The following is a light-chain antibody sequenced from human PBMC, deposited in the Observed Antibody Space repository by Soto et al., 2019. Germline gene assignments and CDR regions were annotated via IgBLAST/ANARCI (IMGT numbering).Light chain of an antibody. CDR2: GAS. CDR1: ESINQN. Sequence: ETVMTQSPATLSVSPGEGATLSCRATESINQNLAWYQQKPGQAPRLLIHGASYRATGIPDRFSGRGSGTEFTLAISRLQSEDFAVYYCQQYNTWPLTFGGGTKVDSK. CDR3: QQYNTWPLT. V-gene: IGKV3-15*01. J-gene: IGKJ4*01.